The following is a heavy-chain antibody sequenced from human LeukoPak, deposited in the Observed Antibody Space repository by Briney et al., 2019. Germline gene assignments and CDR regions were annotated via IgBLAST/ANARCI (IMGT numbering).Heavy chain of an antibody. CDR1: GFNFSNYD. J-gene: IGHJ4*02. Sequence: GGSLRLSCAAPGFNFSNYDMHWVRQAPGKGLEWVALMRYDGSNKYYADSVKGRFTISRDNSKNTLYLQMNSLRTEDTAVYYCAKGDYWGQGTLVTVSS. CDR3: AKGDY. V-gene: IGHV3-30*02. CDR2: MRYDGSNK.